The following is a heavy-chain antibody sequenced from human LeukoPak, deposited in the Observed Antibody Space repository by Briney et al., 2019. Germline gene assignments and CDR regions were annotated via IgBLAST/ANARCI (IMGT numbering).Heavy chain of an antibody. CDR3: AKKGRSIAVAGTIY. D-gene: IGHD6-19*01. CDR1: GFTFSSYS. CDR2: ISSSSSTI. V-gene: IGHV3-48*01. J-gene: IGHJ4*02. Sequence: PGGSLRLSCAASGFTFSSYSMNWVRQAPGKGLEWVSYISSSSSTIYYADSVKGRFTISRDNAKNSLYLQMNSLRAEDTAVYYCAKKGRSIAVAGTIYWGQGTLVTVSS.